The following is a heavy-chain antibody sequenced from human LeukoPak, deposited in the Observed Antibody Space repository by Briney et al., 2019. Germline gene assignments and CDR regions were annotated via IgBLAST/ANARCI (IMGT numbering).Heavy chain of an antibody. V-gene: IGHV4-39*07. J-gene: IGHJ4*02. Sequence: PSETLSLTCTVSGGSISSSSYYWGWIRQPPGKGLEWIGEINHSGSTNYNPSLKSRVTISVDTSKNQFSLKLSSVTAADTAVYYCARNLRYSGSYFPPSVSDYWGQGTLVTVSS. CDR3: ARNLRYSGSYFPPSVSDY. D-gene: IGHD1-26*01. CDR2: INHSGST. CDR1: GGSISSSSYY.